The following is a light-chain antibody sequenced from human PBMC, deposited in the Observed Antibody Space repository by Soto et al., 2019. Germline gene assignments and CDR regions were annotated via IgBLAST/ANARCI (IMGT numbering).Light chain of an antibody. CDR1: QSISIW. J-gene: IGKJ1*01. CDR2: DAS. Sequence: DIQMTQSPSTLSASVGDRVTITCRASQSISIWLAWYQQKPGKAPKILIYDASSLESGVPSRFSGSGSGTEFTLTISSLQPDDFATYYCQQYNSYSLWTFGQGTKVDIK. V-gene: IGKV1-5*01. CDR3: QQYNSYSLWT.